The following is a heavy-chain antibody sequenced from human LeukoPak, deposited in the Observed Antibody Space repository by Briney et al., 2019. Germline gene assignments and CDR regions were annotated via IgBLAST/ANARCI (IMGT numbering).Heavy chain of an antibody. Sequence: YRAAPRVTSSSDGVRSVRQAPAMKKKRVSAISGSGGSGDITYYADSVKGRFTISRDNSKNTLYLQMNSLRAEDTAVYYCATYRQVLLPFESWGQGTLVTVSS. CDR1: RVTSSSDG. V-gene: IGHV3-23*01. J-gene: IGHJ4*02. CDR3: ATYRQVLLPFES. CDR2: ISGSGGSGDIT. D-gene: IGHD2-8*02.